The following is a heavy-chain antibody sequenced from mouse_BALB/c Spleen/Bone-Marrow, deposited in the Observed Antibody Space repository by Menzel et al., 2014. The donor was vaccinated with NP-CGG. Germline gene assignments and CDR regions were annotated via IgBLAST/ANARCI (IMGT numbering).Heavy chain of an antibody. D-gene: IGHD2-1*01. CDR3: ARSHFYGNYFDY. J-gene: IGHJ2*01. CDR1: GFTFSNFG. CDR2: VSTGSTII. Sequence: EVKLMESGGGLVQPGGSRNLSCAASGFTFSNFGMHWFRQSPEKGLEWVAFVSTGSTIIYYADTVKGRFTISRDNPENTLFLQMTSLRSESTAIYYCARSHFYGNYFDYWGLGTTLTVSS. V-gene: IGHV5-17*02.